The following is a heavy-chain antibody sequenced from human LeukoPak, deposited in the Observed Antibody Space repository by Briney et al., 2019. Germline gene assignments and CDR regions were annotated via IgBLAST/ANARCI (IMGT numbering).Heavy chain of an antibody. D-gene: IGHD3-22*01. V-gene: IGHV1-2*02. Sequence: GASVKVSCKASGYTFTGYYMHWVRQAPGQGPEWMGWINPNSGGTNYAQKFQGRVTMTRDTSISTVYMELSRLRSDDTAVYYCARSRYKYDSSGFYYPFSDAFDIWGQGTLVTVSS. CDR1: GYTFTGYY. J-gene: IGHJ3*02. CDR3: ARSRYKYDSSGFYYPFSDAFDI. CDR2: INPNSGGT.